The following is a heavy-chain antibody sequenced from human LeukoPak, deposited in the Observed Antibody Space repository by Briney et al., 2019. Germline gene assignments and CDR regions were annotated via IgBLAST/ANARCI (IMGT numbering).Heavy chain of an antibody. CDR2: IYHSGST. CDR3: ARDYCISTSCYATIDF. CDR1: RYSISSGYY. Sequence: SETLSLTCAVSRYSISSGYYWGWIRQPPGKELEWIGSIYHSGSTYYNPSLKSRVIISVDTSKNQFSLKLNSVTAADTAIYYCARDYCISTSCYATIDFWGQGTLVTVSS. J-gene: IGHJ4*02. D-gene: IGHD2-2*01. V-gene: IGHV4-38-2*02.